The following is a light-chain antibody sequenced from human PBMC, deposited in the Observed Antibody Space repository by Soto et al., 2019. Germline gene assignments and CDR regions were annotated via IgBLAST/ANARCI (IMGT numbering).Light chain of an antibody. V-gene: IGKV3-20*01. CDR3: QQYGSSYT. CDR2: EAS. Sequence: EIVMTQSPATLSVSPGERGTLSCRASQTISSSLAWYQQKPGQAPRLLIFEASTRATGIPDRFSGSGSGTDFTLTISRLEPEDFAVYYCQQYGSSYTFGQGTKVDIK. J-gene: IGKJ2*01. CDR1: QTISSS.